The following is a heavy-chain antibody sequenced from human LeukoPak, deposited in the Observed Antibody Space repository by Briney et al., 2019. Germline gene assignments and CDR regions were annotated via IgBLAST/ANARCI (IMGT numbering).Heavy chain of an antibody. D-gene: IGHD5-24*01. Sequence: PSETPSLTCTVSGGSISNYYWSWIRQSPGKGLEWIGFIYPSGSPNYNPSLKSRGTISVDTSKNQFSLNLRSVTAADTAVYFCARETDGHNFFAYWGQGSLVTVSS. V-gene: IGHV4-4*09. J-gene: IGHJ4*02. CDR3: ARETDGHNFFAY. CDR2: IYPSGSP. CDR1: GGSISNYY.